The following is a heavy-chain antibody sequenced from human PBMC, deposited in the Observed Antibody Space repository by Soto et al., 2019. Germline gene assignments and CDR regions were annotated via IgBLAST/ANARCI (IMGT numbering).Heavy chain of an antibody. D-gene: IGHD6-13*01. CDR3: AKPVSSIAAKYYYYYMDV. CDR1: GFTFSSYA. V-gene: IGHV3-23*01. J-gene: IGHJ6*03. CDR2: ISGSGGST. Sequence: GGSLRLSCAASGFTFSSYAMSWVRQAPGKGLEWVSAISGSGGSTYYADSAKGRFTISRDNSKNTLYLQMNSLRAEDTAVYYCAKPVSSIAAKYYYYYMDVWGKGTTVTVSS.